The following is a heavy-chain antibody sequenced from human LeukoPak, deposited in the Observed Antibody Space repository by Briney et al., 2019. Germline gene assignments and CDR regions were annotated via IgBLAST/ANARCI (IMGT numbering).Heavy chain of an antibody. CDR1: GGTFSSHA. Sequence: SVKVSCKASGGTFSSHAISWVRQAPGQGLEWVGGIIPIFGTTNYAQKFQGRVTITTDESTSTGYLELRSLRSDDTAVYYCARGDSGYDYGFDNWGQGTLVTVSS. V-gene: IGHV1-69*05. J-gene: IGHJ4*02. CDR2: IIPIFGTT. CDR3: ARGDSGYDYGFDN. D-gene: IGHD5-12*01.